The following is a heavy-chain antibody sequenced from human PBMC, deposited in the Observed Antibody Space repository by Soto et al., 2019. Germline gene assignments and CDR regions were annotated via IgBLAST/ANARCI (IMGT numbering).Heavy chain of an antibody. J-gene: IGHJ4*02. CDR2: IVVGSGNT. CDR1: GFTFTSSA. V-gene: IGHV1-58*02. Sequence: SVKVSCKASGFTFTSSAMQWVRQARRQRLEWIGWIVVGSGNTNYAQKFQERVTITRDMSTSTAYMELSSLRSEDTAVYYCAAEIYDILTGGNFDYWGQGTLVTVS. CDR3: AAEIYDILTGGNFDY. D-gene: IGHD3-9*01.